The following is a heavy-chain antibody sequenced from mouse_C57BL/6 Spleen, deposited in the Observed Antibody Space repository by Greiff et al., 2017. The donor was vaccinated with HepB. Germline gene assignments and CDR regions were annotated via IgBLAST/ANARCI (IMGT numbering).Heavy chain of an antibody. Sequence: VQRVESGPGLVKPSQSLSLTCSVTGYSITSGYYWNWIRQFPGNKLEWMGYISYDGSNNYNPSLKNRISITRDTSKNQFFLKLNSVTTEDTATYYCARRDYDGYFDYWGQGTTLTVSS. J-gene: IGHJ2*01. D-gene: IGHD2-4*01. V-gene: IGHV3-6*01. CDR2: ISYDGSN. CDR1: GYSITSGYY. CDR3: ARRDYDGYFDY.